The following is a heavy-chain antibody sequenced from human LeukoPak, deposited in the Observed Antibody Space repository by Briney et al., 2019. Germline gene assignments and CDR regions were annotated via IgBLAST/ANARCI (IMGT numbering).Heavy chain of an antibody. CDR2: ISYDGSNK. J-gene: IGHJ4*02. CDR3: AKVKARGSAVAALDY. CDR1: GFTFSSYG. V-gene: IGHV3-30*18. Sequence: PGGSLRLSCAASGFTFSSYGMHWVRQAPGKGLEWVAVISYDGSNKYYADSVKGQFTISRDNSKNTLYLQMNSLRAGDTAVYYCAKVKARGSAVAALDYWGQGTLVTVSS. D-gene: IGHD6-19*01.